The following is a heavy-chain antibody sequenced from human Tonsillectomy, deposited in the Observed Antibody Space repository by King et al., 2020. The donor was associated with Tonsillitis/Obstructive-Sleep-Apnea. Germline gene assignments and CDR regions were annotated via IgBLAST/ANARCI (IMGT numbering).Heavy chain of an antibody. CDR2: IYYSGST. CDR3: ARGGNSSGLQRFDY. V-gene: IGHV4-59*08. J-gene: IGHJ4*02. CDR1: GGPISSYY. D-gene: IGHD6-19*01. Sequence: VQLQESGPGLVKPSETLSLTCTVSGGPISSYYWSWIRQPPGKGLEWIGYIYYSGSTSYNPSLKSRVTISVDTSKNQFSLKLSSVTAADTAVYNCARGGNSSGLQRFDYWGQGTLVTVSS.